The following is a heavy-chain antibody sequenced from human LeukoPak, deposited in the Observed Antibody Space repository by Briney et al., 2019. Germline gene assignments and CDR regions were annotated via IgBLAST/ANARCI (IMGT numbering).Heavy chain of an antibody. CDR3: ARDGVAGGTVDY. J-gene: IGHJ4*02. V-gene: IGHV3-20*04. Sequence: GESLRLSCAAPGFTFDDYGMSWVRQAPGKGLEWVSGINWNGGSTGYADSVKGRFTISRDNAKNSLYLQMNSLRAEDTALYYCARDGVAGGTVDYWGQGTLVTVSS. CDR2: INWNGGST. CDR1: GFTFDDYG. D-gene: IGHD6-19*01.